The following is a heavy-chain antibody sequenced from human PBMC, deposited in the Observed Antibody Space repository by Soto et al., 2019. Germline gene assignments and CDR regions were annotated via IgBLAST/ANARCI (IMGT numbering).Heavy chain of an antibody. V-gene: IGHV3-48*03. CDR2: IGKSGYPI. CDR1: GFIFSDYE. CDR3: VRRHVSATGIDWFDP. Sequence: PGGSLRLSCAASGFIFSDYEMNWVRQAPGKGLEWVSFIGKSGYPIYYTDSVKGRFTMSRDNAKYSLTLQLSSLRSEDTAVYYCVRRHVSATGIDWFDPWGQGTLVTAPQ. D-gene: IGHD6-13*01. J-gene: IGHJ5*02.